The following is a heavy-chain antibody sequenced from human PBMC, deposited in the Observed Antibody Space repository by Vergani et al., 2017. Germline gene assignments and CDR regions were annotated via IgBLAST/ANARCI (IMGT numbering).Heavy chain of an antibody. CDR3: ARDMAARPQDDAFDI. CDR2: ISYDGTNK. J-gene: IGHJ3*02. Sequence: QVQLVESGGGVVQPGRSLRLSCAASGFTFSSYAIHWVRQAPDKGLEWVAVISYDGTNKYYADSVKGRFTISRDNSKNTLYLQMNSLRAEDTAVYYCARDMAARPQDDAFDIWGQGTMVTVSS. V-gene: IGHV3-30-3*01. CDR1: GFTFSSYA. D-gene: IGHD6-6*01.